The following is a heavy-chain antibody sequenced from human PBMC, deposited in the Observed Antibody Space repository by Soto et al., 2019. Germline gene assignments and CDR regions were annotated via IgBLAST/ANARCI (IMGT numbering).Heavy chain of an antibody. CDR3: AREANLEAFDI. J-gene: IGHJ3*02. CDR1: GFTFSSYS. V-gene: IGHV3-48*04. CDR2: ISSSSSTI. Sequence: GGSLRLSCAASGFTFSSYSMNWVRQAPGKGLEWVSYISSSSSTIYYADSVKGRFTISRDNAKNSLYLQMNSQRAEDTAVYYGAREANLEAFDIWGKGTMVTVSS.